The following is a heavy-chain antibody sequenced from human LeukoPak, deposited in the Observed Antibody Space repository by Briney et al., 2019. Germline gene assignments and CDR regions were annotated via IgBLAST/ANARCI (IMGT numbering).Heavy chain of an antibody. V-gene: IGHV4-59*08. Sequence: SETLSLTCTVSGGSIGSYYWSWIRQPPGKGLEWIGYIYDSGRTNYNPSLKNRVTISVDTSKNQFSLKLSSVTAAGTAVYYCARHQKTTVLSSSYLDYWGPGTLVTVSS. CDR3: ARHQKTTVLSSSYLDY. CDR1: GGSIGSYY. D-gene: IGHD4-17*01. J-gene: IGHJ4*02. CDR2: IYDSGRT.